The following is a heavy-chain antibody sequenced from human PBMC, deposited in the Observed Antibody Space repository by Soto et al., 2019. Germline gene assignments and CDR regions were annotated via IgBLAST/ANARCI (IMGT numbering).Heavy chain of an antibody. CDR3: AAKLANSGYDGHDY. CDR2: IIYDGSDE. CDR1: GFTFSSCA. D-gene: IGHD5-12*01. V-gene: IGHV3-30-3*01. Sequence: QVQLVESGGGVVQPGRSLRLSCAASGFTFSSCAMHWVRQAPGKGLEWVAVIIYDGSDEYYADSVQGRFTISRDNSKTSLYLQRNSLRPEDSAVDYWAAKLANSGYDGHDYWCQGSLVTVSS. J-gene: IGHJ4*02.